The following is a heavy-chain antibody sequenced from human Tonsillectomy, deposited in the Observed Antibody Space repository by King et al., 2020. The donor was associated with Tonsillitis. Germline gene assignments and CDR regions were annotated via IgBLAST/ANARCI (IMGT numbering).Heavy chain of an antibody. CDR2: ISSSSSTI. CDR3: ARHRGYYDSSGYLDVEYFQH. CDR1: GFTFSSYS. Sequence: VQLVESGGGLVQPGGSLRLSCAASGFTFSSYSMNWVRQAPGKGLEWVSYISSSSSTIYYAESVKGRFTISRDNAKNSLYLQMNSLRAEYTAVYYCARHRGYYDSSGYLDVEYFQHWGQGTLVTVSS. V-gene: IGHV3-48*01. D-gene: IGHD3-22*01. J-gene: IGHJ1*01.